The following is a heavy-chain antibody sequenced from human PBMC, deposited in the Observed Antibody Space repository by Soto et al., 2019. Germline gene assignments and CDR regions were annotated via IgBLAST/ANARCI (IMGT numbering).Heavy chain of an antibody. D-gene: IGHD3-3*01. J-gene: IGHJ6*02. CDR1: GFTFDDYA. CDR3: AKSAKYYDFWSGYRPDYYYYGMDV. CDR2: ISWDGGST. V-gene: IGHV3-43D*04. Sequence: GGSLRLSCAASGFTFDDYAMHWVRQAPGKCLEWVSLISWDGGSTYYADSVKGRFTISRDNSKNSLYLQMNSLRAEDTALYYCAKSAKYYDFWSGYRPDYYYYGMDVWGQGXTVTVYS.